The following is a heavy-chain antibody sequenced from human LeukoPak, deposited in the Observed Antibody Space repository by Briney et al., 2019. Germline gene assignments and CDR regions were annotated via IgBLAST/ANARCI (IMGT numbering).Heavy chain of an antibody. D-gene: IGHD5-12*01. Sequence: SETLSLTCTVSGGSISSGGYYWSWIRQPAGKGLEWIGRIYTSGSTNYNPSLKSRVTISVDTSKNQFSLKLSSVTAADTAVYYCARGWGGYSGYDSIRGHVVAGTHFDYWGQGTLVTVSS. CDR1: GGSISSGGYY. V-gene: IGHV4-61*02. J-gene: IGHJ4*02. CDR2: IYTSGST. CDR3: ARGWGGYSGYDSIRGHVVAGTHFDY.